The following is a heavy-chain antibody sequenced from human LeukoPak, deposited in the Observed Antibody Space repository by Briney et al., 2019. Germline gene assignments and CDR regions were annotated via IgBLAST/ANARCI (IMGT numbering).Heavy chain of an antibody. V-gene: IGHV3-21*01. J-gene: IGHJ6*03. Sequence: GGSLRLSCAASGFTFSSYNMNWVRQAPGKGLEWVSSITSSSYIYYADSVKGRFTISRDNAKSSLYLQVNSLRAEDTAVYYCARDPYSGNYGAYYYYYMDVWGKGTTVTISS. D-gene: IGHD1-26*01. CDR1: GFTFSSYN. CDR3: ARDPYSGNYGAYYYYYMDV. CDR2: ITSSSYI.